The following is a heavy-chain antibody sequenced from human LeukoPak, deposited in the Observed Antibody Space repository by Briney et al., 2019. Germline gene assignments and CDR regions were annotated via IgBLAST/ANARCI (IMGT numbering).Heavy chain of an antibody. Sequence: ASVKVSCKASGYTFTSYYMHWVRQAPGQGLEWMGIINPSGGSTSYAQKFQGRVTITRDTSASTACMELSSLTSEDTAVYYCARDSRTISNWFDTWGQGTPVTVSS. J-gene: IGHJ5*02. CDR1: GYTFTSYY. D-gene: IGHD1-1*01. CDR2: INPSGGST. V-gene: IGHV1-46*01. CDR3: ARDSRTISNWFDT.